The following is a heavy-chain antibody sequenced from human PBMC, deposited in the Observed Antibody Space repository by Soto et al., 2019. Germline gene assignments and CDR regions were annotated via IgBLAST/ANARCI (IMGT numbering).Heavy chain of an antibody. CDR2: IRGDGSDI. J-gene: IGHJ4*02. V-gene: IGHV3-74*03. CDR1: GFTFSSYW. D-gene: IGHD3-10*01. Sequence: EVQLVESGGGLVQPGGSLRLSCAASGFTFSSYWMHWVRQVPGKGLVWVSRIRGDGSDIQYADSVKDRFTISRDNAKNTLDLQMNSLRAEDTAVYYCAQDLVYGSGSLGHWGQGTLVTVTS. CDR3: AQDLVYGSGSLGH.